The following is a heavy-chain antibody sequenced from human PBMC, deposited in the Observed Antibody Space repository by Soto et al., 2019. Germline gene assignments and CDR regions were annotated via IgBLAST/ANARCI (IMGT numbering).Heavy chain of an antibody. D-gene: IGHD6-19*01. J-gene: IGHJ4*02. Sequence: SETLSLTCTVSGGSISTYWWSWIRQAPGKGLEWIGYIYYNGNTNYNPSLKSRLTISLDASSNQFSLKLTSVTTADTAVYSCARMYSAGWYYFDIWGQGTPVTVSS. CDR3: ARMYSAGWYYFDI. V-gene: IGHV4-59*13. CDR2: IYYNGNT. CDR1: GGSISTYW.